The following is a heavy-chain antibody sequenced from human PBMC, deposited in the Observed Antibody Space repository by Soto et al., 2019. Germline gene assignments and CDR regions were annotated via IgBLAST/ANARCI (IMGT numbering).Heavy chain of an antibody. CDR2: MNPNSGNT. Sequence: QVQLVQSGAEVKKPGASVKVSCKASGYTFTSYDINWVRQATGQGLEWMGWMNPNSGNTGYAQKFQGRVTMTRNTSISAAYMEICSLRSEDTDLYYCARSRYRGCRVGGAWGQGTLVTVSS. V-gene: IGHV1-8*01. J-gene: IGHJ5*02. CDR3: ARSRYRGCRVGGA. D-gene: IGHD1-26*01. CDR1: GYTFTSYD.